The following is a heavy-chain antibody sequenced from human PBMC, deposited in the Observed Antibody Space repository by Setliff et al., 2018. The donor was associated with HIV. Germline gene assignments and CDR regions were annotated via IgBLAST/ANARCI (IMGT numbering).Heavy chain of an antibody. CDR1: GYTFTSYG. J-gene: IGHJ6*03. CDR2: ISADNGNT. Sequence: RASVKVSCKASGYTFTSYGISWVRQAPGQGLEWMGWISADNGNTGYAQKFQGRLTMTRNTSISTAYMEVSSLRSEDTAVYYCAREITQLTVDTAMVRWDLGAPTVYYYYMDVWGKGTTVTVSS. D-gene: IGHD5-18*01. CDR3: AREITQLTVDTAMVRWDLGAPTVYYYYMDV. V-gene: IGHV1-8*02.